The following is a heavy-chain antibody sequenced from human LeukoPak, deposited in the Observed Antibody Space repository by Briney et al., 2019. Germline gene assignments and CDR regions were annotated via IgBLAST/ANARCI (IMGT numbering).Heavy chain of an antibody. Sequence: SQTLSLTCTVSGGSISSGSYYWGWIRQPPGMGLEWIGSIYYSGSTYYNPSLKSRVTISVDTSKNQFSLKLSSVTAADTAVYYCARHQDIVVVPAAIWFDPWGQGTLVTVSS. CDR2: IYYSGST. J-gene: IGHJ5*02. CDR1: GGSISSGSYY. CDR3: ARHQDIVVVPAAIWFDP. V-gene: IGHV4-39*01. D-gene: IGHD2-2*01.